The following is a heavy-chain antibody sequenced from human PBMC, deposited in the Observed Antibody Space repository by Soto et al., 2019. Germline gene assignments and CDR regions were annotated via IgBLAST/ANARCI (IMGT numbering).Heavy chain of an antibody. D-gene: IGHD2-21*02. CDR2: TYYRSKWYN. V-gene: IGHV6-1*01. J-gene: IGHJ5*02. CDR3: ARCPGAVTAIEWFDT. CDR1: GDSVSSNSAA. Sequence: SQTLSLTCAISGDSVSSNSAAWNWIRQSPSRGLEWLGRTYYRSKWYNDYAVSVKSRITINPDTSKNQFSLRLTSVTAADTAIYYCARCPGAVTAIEWFDTWGQGALVTVSS.